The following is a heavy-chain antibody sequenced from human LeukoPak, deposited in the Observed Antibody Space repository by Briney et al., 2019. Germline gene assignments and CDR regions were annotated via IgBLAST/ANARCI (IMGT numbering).Heavy chain of an antibody. CDR3: AKANPGNYGSGRTTYYFDY. Sequence: GGSLRLSCAASGFTFSDHCIDWVRQAPGKGLEWVGRSRNKANSYTTQYAASVKGRFTVSRDDSKNSVFLQMNSLRAEDTAVYYCAKANPGNYGSGRTTYYFDYWGQGTLVTVSS. V-gene: IGHV3-72*01. CDR1: GFTFSDHC. CDR2: SRNKANSYTT. J-gene: IGHJ4*02. D-gene: IGHD3-10*01.